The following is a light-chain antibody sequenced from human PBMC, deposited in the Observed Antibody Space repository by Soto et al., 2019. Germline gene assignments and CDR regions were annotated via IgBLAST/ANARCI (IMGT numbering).Light chain of an antibody. V-gene: IGKV1-17*03. CDR2: AAS. J-gene: IGKJ4*01. CDR1: QGISSY. Sequence: DIPMTQSPSVVSASVGDRVTITCRASQGISSYVAWFQQKPGKVPKSLIYAASKFQSGVPSRFSGSGSGTEFTLTISSLQAEDFATYYCLQHNSYPVSFGGGTKVEIK. CDR3: LQHNSYPVS.